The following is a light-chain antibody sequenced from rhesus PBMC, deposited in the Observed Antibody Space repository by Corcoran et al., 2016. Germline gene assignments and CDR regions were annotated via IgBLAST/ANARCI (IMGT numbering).Light chain of an antibody. CDR1: QGISSY. CDR3: LQHNSYPDT. V-gene: IGKV1-28*03. Sequence: DIQMTQSPSSLSASVGDTVTITCLASQGISSYLNWFQQKPGKVPKLLNYHASSVESGVPSRFSGSGSGTDFTLTISSLQPEDFAAYSCLQHNSYPDTFSPGTKLDIK. CDR2: HAS. J-gene: IGKJ3*01.